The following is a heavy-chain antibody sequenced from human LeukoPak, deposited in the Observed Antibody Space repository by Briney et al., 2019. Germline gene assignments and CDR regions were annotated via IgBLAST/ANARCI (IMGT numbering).Heavy chain of an antibody. V-gene: IGHV3-53*01. J-gene: IGHJ4*02. CDR1: GFTVSGNY. D-gene: IGHD3-22*01. Sequence: GGSLRLSCAASGFTVSGNYMSWVRQAPGKGLEWVSVIYSGGSTYYADSVKGRFTISRDNSKNTLYLQMNSLRAEDTAVYYCARDSRRYYYDSSGYFDYWGQGTLVTVSS. CDR3: ARDSRRYYYDSSGYFDY. CDR2: IYSGGST.